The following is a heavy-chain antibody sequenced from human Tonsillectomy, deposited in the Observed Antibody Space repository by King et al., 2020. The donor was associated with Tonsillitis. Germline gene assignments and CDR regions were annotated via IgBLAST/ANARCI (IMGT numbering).Heavy chain of an antibody. Sequence: QLQLQESGPGLVKPSETLSLSCTVSGDSISGFYWSWIRQPPGKGLEWIGYIYYSGSTNYNPSLKSRVTISEDTSKNPFSLKLSSVTAADTAVYYCAGVSVGYFDRYYYYYGMDVWGQGTTVTVSS. CDR1: GDSISGFY. D-gene: IGHD3-9*01. V-gene: IGHV4-59*01. CDR3: AGVSVGYFDRYYYYYGMDV. J-gene: IGHJ6*02. CDR2: IYYSGST.